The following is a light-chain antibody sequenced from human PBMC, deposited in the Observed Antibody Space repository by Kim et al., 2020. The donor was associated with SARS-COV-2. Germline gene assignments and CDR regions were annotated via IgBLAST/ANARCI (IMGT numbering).Light chain of an antibody. CDR1: QSLVYSDGNTY. V-gene: IGKV2-30*01. J-gene: IGKJ2*01. CDR3: MRGTDPYT. Sequence: DARMTQSPLSLAVTLGQPASISCKSSQSLVYSDGNTYLNWFQQRPGQSPRRLIYEIFKRDSGVPDRFSGSGSDTDFTLEISRVEAEDVGIYYCMRGTDPYTFGQGPKLEIK. CDR2: EIF.